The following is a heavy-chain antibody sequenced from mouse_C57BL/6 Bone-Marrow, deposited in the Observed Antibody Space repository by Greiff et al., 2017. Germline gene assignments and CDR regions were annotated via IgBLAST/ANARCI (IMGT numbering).Heavy chain of an antibody. CDR3: ARELRLHYYAMDD. Sequence: VQLQQPGAELVKPGASVKLSCKASGYTFTSYWMHWVKQRPGQGLEWIGMIHPNSGSTNYNEKFKSKATLTVDKSSSTAYMQLSSLTSEDSAVYYCARELRLHYYAMDDWGQGTSVTVAS. V-gene: IGHV1-64*01. J-gene: IGHJ4*01. D-gene: IGHD3-2*02. CDR2: IHPNSGST. CDR1: GYTFTSYW.